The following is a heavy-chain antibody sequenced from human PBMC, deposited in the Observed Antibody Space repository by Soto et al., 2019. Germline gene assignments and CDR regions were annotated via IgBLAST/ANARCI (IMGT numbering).Heavy chain of an antibody. V-gene: IGHV1-46*01. CDR2: INPSGGST. Sequence: QVQLVQSGAEVKKPGASVKVSCKASGYTFTSYYMHWVRQAPGQGLEWMGIINPSGGSTSYAQKFQGRVTMTRDTSTSKVYMKLSSLRSEDTAVYSCARDLMITFGGAPSHWGQGTLVTVSS. CDR3: ARDLMITFGGAPSH. CDR1: GYTFTSYY. D-gene: IGHD3-16*01. J-gene: IGHJ4*02.